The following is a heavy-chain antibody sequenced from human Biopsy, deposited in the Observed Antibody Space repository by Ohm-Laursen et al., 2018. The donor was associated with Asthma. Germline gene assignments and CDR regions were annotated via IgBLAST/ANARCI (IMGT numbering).Heavy chain of an antibody. CDR2: ISVYNGNT. V-gene: IGHV1-18*01. CDR1: GSTFNSAG. J-gene: IGHJ6*02. CDR3: ARAVDYSHYYGIDV. D-gene: IGHD3-10*01. Sequence: ASVKVSCKTSGSTFNSAGITWVRQAPGQGLEWMGWISVYNGNTKVAQKLQDRVTMITDTSTSTAYMELRSLRSDDTAVYFCARAVDYSHYYGIDVWGQGTMVTVS.